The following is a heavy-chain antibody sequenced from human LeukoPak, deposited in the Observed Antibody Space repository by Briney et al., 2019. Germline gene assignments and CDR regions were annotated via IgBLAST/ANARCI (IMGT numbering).Heavy chain of an antibody. CDR2: ISSSSSYI. V-gene: IGHV3-21*01. D-gene: IGHD6-13*01. Sequence: GGSLRLSCAASGFAFSSYSMNWVRQAPGKGLEWVSFISSSSSYIYYADSVKGRFTISRDNAKNSLYLQMNSLRAEDTAVYYCARGSSSWYYFDYWGQGTLVTVSS. J-gene: IGHJ4*02. CDR3: ARGSSSWYYFDY. CDR1: GFAFSSYS.